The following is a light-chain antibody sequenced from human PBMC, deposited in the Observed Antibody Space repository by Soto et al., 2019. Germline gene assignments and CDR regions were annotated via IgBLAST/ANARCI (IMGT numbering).Light chain of an antibody. CDR2: EIN. Sequence: QSALTQPPSASGSPGQSITISCTGTSSDVGAFNYVSWYQQHPGKAPKLMIFEINKRPSGVPDRFSGSKSGNSASLTVSGLQTEDEADYYCSSYAGSNIDVFGSGTKGTVL. CDR1: SSDVGAFNY. CDR3: SSYAGSNIDV. V-gene: IGLV2-8*01. J-gene: IGLJ1*01.